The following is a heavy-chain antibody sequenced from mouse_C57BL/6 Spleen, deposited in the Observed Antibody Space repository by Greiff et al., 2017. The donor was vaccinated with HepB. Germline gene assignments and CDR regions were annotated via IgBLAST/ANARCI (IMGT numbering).Heavy chain of an antibody. CDR2: IYPRDGST. Sequence: VQLQESDAELVKPGASVKISCKVSGYTFTDHTIHWMKQRPEQGLEWIGYIYPRDGSTKYNEKFKGKATLTADKSSSTAYMQLNSLTSEDSAVYFCARGGYDYDDYFDYWGQGTTLTVSS. J-gene: IGHJ2*01. CDR1: GYTFTDHT. V-gene: IGHV1-78*01. CDR3: ARGGYDYDDYFDY. D-gene: IGHD2-4*01.